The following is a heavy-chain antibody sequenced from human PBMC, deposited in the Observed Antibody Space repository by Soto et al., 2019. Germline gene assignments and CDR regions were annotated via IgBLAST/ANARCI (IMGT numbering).Heavy chain of an antibody. CDR1: GFTFSSYA. Sequence: GGSLRLSCAASGFTFSSYAMSWVRQAPGKGLEWVSAISGSGGSTYYADSVKGRFTISRDNSKNTLYLQMNSLRAEDTAVYYCAKDSGYGDYAPRPFDYWGQGTLVTVSS. CDR3: AKDSGYGDYAPRPFDY. J-gene: IGHJ4*02. D-gene: IGHD4-17*01. CDR2: ISGSGGST. V-gene: IGHV3-23*01.